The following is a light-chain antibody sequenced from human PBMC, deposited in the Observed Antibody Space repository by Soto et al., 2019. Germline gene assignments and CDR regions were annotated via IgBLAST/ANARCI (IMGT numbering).Light chain of an antibody. J-gene: IGKJ1*01. Sequence: DIQMTQSPSSLSASVGDRVTITCRASQSISSYLHWYQQKPGKAPKLLIYAASTLQSGVPSRFSGSGSGTDFTLTISCLQSEDFATYYCQQYYSYPPTFGQGTKVDIK. CDR2: AAS. CDR1: QSISSY. V-gene: IGKV1-39*01. CDR3: QQYYSYPPT.